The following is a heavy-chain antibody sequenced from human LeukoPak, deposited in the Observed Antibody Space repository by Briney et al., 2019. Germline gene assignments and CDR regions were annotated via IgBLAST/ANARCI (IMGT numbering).Heavy chain of an antibody. CDR2: IWYDGSDK. CDR1: GFTFSSYG. Sequence: SGGSLRLSCAASGFTFSSYGMHWVRQAPGKGLGWVAVIWYDGSDKYYADSVKGRFTISRDNSKNTLYLQMNSLRAEDTAVYYCAKDPGQQLVRYYFDYWGQGTLVTVSS. CDR3: AKDPGQQLVRYYFDY. D-gene: IGHD6-13*01. J-gene: IGHJ4*02. V-gene: IGHV3-33*06.